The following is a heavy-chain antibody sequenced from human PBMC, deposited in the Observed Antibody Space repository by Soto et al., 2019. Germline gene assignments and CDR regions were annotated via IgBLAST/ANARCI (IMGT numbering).Heavy chain of an antibody. CDR2: ISSGGGGT. CDR1: GFTFSDYY. J-gene: IGHJ4*02. D-gene: IGHD1-1*01. Sequence: QVQLMESGGGLVKPGGSLRLSCAASGFTFSDYYMNWIRQAPGKGLEWVSHISSGGGGTYYADSVKGRFTISRDNAKNSLYLQMYSLRAEDTAVYYCATLRNWRIDHLGQGTLVTVSS. CDR3: ATLRNWRIDH. V-gene: IGHV3-11*01.